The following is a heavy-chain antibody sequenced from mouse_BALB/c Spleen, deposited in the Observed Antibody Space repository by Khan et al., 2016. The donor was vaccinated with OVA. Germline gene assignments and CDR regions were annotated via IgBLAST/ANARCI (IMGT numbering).Heavy chain of an antibody. Sequence: QIQLVQSGPELKKPGETVKISCKASGYTLTNYGMNWVKQAPGKGLKWMGWINTYTGEPTSAEDFKGRIAFSLEPAASTAYLQINNLKNEDTATYFCARSNGNYWFAYWGQGTLVTVSA. CDR1: GYTLTNYG. V-gene: IGHV9-3-1*01. J-gene: IGHJ3*01. D-gene: IGHD2-1*01. CDR2: INTYTGEP. CDR3: ARSNGNYWFAY.